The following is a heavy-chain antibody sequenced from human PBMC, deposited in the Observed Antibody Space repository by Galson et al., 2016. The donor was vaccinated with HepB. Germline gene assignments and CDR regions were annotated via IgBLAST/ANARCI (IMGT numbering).Heavy chain of an antibody. Sequence: SLRLSCAASGFTFSSYGMYWVRQAPGKGLEWVAVISYDGSNKYNVDSVKGRFTISRDNSKNTLYLQMDSLRPDDTAIYYCAKIDCGKNCPPDYWGQGTLVTVSS. J-gene: IGHJ4*02. V-gene: IGHV3-30*18. CDR2: ISYDGSNK. CDR1: GFTFSSYG. CDR3: AKIDCGKNCPPDY. D-gene: IGHD2-21*02.